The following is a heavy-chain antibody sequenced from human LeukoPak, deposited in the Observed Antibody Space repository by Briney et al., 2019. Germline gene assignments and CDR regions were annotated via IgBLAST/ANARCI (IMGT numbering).Heavy chain of an antibody. CDR2: IYYSGST. CDR1: GGSISSTSYY. D-gene: IGHD3/OR15-3a*01. CDR3: ARQTGSGLFILP. J-gene: IGHJ4*02. Sequence: SETLSLTCTVSGGSISSTSYYWGWIRQPPGKGLEWVGNIYYSGSTYYNASLKSQVSISIDTSKNQFSLKLTSVTAADTSVYYCARQTGSGLFILPGGQGTLVTVSS. V-gene: IGHV4-39*01.